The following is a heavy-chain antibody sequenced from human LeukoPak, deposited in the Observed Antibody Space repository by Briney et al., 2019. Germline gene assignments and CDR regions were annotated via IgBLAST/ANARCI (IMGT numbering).Heavy chain of an antibody. J-gene: IGHJ4*02. Sequence: GGSLRLSCAASGFTSSSYWMSWVRQAPGKGLEWVANIKQDGSEKYYVDSVKGRFTISRDNAKNSLYLQMNSLRAEDTAVYYCASARGCWGQGTLVTVSS. CDR1: GFTSSSYW. CDR2: IKQDGSEK. V-gene: IGHV3-7*01. CDR3: ASARGC. D-gene: IGHD6-19*01.